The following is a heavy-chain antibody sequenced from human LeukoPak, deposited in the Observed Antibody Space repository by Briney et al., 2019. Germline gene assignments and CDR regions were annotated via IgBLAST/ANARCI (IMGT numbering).Heavy chain of an antibody. CDR3: ASQGGLRNDF. J-gene: IGHJ4*02. Sequence: PSETLSLTCAVAGGSITTRDCWCWVRPPPGKGLEWIGEICLDGRIHYTPSLRSRLSISIDRSKAQFSLNLVSVAAADTAIYFCASQGGLRNDFWGQGILVSVSS. D-gene: IGHD2-15*01. CDR1: GGSITTRDC. V-gene: IGHV4-4*02. CDR2: ICLDGRI.